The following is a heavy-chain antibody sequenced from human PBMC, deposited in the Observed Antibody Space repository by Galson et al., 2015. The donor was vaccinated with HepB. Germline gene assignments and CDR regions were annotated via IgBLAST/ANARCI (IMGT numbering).Heavy chain of an antibody. CDR3: ARDPRRVVVVVPAATNGWFDP. CDR2: INAGNGNT. V-gene: IGHV1-3*01. J-gene: IGHJ5*02. Sequence: SVKVSCKASGYTFTSYAMHWVRQAPGQRLEWMGWINAGNGNTKYSQKFQGRVTITRDTSASTAYMELSSLRSEDTAVYYCARDPRRVVVVVPAATNGWFDPWGQGTLVTVSS. D-gene: IGHD2-2*01. CDR1: GYTFTSYA.